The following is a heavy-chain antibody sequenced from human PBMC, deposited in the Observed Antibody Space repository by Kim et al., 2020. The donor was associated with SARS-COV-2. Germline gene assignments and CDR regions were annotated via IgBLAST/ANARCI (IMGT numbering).Heavy chain of an antibody. V-gene: IGHV3-30*18. CDR2: TSYDGSNE. J-gene: IGHJ6*02. Sequence: GGSLRLSCAASGFTFSNHGMHWVRQAPGKGLEWVAVTSYDGSNEYYADSVKGRFTISRDNSKSTVYLQMNSLRAEDTAVYYCAKEKVYSSSSTRGYYYYYGMDVWGQGTTVTVSS. D-gene: IGHD6-6*01. CDR1: GFTFSNHG. CDR3: AKEKVYSSSSTRGYYYYYGMDV.